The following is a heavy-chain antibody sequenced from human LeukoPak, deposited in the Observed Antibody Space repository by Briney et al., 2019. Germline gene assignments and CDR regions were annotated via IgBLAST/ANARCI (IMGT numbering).Heavy chain of an antibody. V-gene: IGHV1-46*01. D-gene: IGHD2-21*02. CDR2: INPSGGST. CDR1: GYTFTSYY. CDR3: ARDLKAYCGGDCQPSDY. Sequence: GASVKVSCKASGYTFTSYYMHWVRQAPGQGLEWMGIINPSGGSTTYAQKFQGRVTMTRDTSTSTVYMELSSLRSEDTAVYYCARDLKAYCGGDCQPSDYWGQGTLVTVSS. J-gene: IGHJ4*02.